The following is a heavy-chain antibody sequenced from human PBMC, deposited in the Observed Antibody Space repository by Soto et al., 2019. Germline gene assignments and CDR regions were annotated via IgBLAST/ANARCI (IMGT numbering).Heavy chain of an antibody. CDR1: GFTFDDYA. CDR2: SSWNSGSI. V-gene: IGHV3-9*01. J-gene: IGHJ6*02. D-gene: IGHD6-6*01. Sequence: DVQLVESGGGLVQPGRSLRLSCAASGFTFDDYAMHWVRQAPGQGLEWVSGSSWNSGSIGYADSVKGRFTISRDNAKNSLYLQMNSLRAEDTALYYCAKDPARDYYYGMDVWGQGTTVTVSS. CDR3: AKDPARDYYYGMDV.